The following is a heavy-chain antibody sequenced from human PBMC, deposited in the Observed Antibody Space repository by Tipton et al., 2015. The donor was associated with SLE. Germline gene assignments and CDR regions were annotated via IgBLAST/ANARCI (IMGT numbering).Heavy chain of an antibody. D-gene: IGHD5-24*01. CDR2: INPSTGTT. Sequence: QLVQSGAEVKKPGASVKVSCEASGYTFTNYHMHWVRQAPGQGLEWMGIINPSTGTTSYAQKFQGRVTMTSDTSTSTVYMDLRSLRSDDTAVYYCARGQLISADYWGQGTLVTVSS. CDR3: ARGQLISADY. V-gene: IGHV1-46*01. J-gene: IGHJ4*02. CDR1: GYTFTNYH.